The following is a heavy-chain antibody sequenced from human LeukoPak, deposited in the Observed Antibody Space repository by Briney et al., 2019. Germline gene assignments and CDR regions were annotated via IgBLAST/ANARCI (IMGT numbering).Heavy chain of an antibody. CDR1: GGTFSSYA. D-gene: IGHD3/OR15-3a*01. CDR3: ARDGLDRRNSYYYGMDV. V-gene: IGHV1-69*13. CDR2: IIPIFGTA. J-gene: IGHJ6*02. Sequence: SVNVSCKASGGTFSSYAISWVRQAPGQGLEWMGGIIPIFGTANYAQKFQGRVTITADESTSTAYMELRSLRSEDTAVYYCARDGLDRRNSYYYGMDVWGQGTTVTVSS.